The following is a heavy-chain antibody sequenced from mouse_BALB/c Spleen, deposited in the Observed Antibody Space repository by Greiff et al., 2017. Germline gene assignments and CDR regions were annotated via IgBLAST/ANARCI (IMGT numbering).Heavy chain of an antibody. J-gene: IGHJ1*01. V-gene: IGHV1-26*01. Sequence: EVQLQQSGPELVKPGASVKISCKASGYTFTDYYMNWVKQSHGKSLEWIGLVNPNNGGTSYNQKFKGKATLTVDKSSSTAYMELRSLTSEDSAVYYCARGEFITTPYWYFDVWGAGTTVTVSS. D-gene: IGHD1-2*01. CDR1: GYTFTDYY. CDR3: ARGEFITTPYWYFDV. CDR2: VNPNNGGT.